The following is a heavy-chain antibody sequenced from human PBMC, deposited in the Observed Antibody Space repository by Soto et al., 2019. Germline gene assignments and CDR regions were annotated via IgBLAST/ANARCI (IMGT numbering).Heavy chain of an antibody. V-gene: IGHV1-46*01. Sequence: QVQLVQSGAEVKKPWASVKVSCKASGYTFTSYNMHWVRQAPGQGLEWVGVINPLGFSTTYAQKFRGIVTMTRDTSTSTVYMELTNLRSDDSAVYYCARAAGRFGELYWFDPWGQRTLVTVSP. D-gene: IGHD3-10*01. J-gene: IGHJ5*02. CDR1: GYTFTSYN. CDR2: INPLGFST. CDR3: ARAAGRFGELYWFDP.